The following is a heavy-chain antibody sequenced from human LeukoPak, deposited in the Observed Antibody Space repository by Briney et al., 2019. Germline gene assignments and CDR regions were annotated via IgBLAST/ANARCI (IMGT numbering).Heavy chain of an antibody. D-gene: IGHD1-26*01. V-gene: IGHV3-30*02. Sequence: GGSLRLSCAASGFTFSSYAMHWVRQAPGRGLEWVAFIRYDGRNKYYADSVKGRFTISRDNSKNTLYLQMNSLRTEDTSVYYCAKDLGDSGPTPDSDYWGQGTLVTVSS. CDR2: IRYDGRNK. CDR1: GFTFSSYA. CDR3: AKDLGDSGPTPDSDY. J-gene: IGHJ4*02.